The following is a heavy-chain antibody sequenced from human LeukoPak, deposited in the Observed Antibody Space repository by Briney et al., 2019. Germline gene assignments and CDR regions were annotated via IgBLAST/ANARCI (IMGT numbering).Heavy chain of an antibody. Sequence: SETLSLTCTVSGYSISSGYYWGWIRQPPGKGLEWIGSIYHSGSTYYNPSLKSRVTISVDTSKNQFSLKLSSVTAADTAVYYCAIDIVATILAYWGQGTLVTVSS. D-gene: IGHD5-12*01. CDR2: IYHSGST. CDR3: AIDIVATILAY. J-gene: IGHJ4*02. V-gene: IGHV4-38-2*02. CDR1: GYSISSGYY.